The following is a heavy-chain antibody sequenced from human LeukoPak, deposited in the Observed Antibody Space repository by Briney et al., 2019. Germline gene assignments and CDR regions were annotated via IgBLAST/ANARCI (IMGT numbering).Heavy chain of an antibody. J-gene: IGHJ6*02. CDR3: ARVSTLALHYYGMDV. D-gene: IGHD6-13*01. V-gene: IGHV4-59*01. CDR1: GDSISSYY. CDR2: IYYSGST. Sequence: PSETLSLTCTVSGDSISSYYWSWIRQPPGKGLEWIGYIYYSGSTNYNPSLKSRVTISVDTSKNQFSLKLSSVTAADTAVYYCARVSTLALHYYGMDVWGQGTTVTVSS.